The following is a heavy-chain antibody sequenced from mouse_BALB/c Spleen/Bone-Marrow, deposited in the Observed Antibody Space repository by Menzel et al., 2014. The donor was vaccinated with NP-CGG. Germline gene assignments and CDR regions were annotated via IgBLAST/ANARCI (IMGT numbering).Heavy chain of an antibody. V-gene: IGHV1S29*02. J-gene: IGHJ4*01. D-gene: IGHD2-4*01. CDR3: AGKAYSDYDYALDF. Sequence: VQLKESGPELVKPGASVKISCKASGYTFTDYKMHWVKLRHGKSLEWIGYIYPYNGVTGYNQKFKSKATLTVDNSSSTAYMELRSLTSEDSAVYYCAGKAYSDYDYALDFWGQGTSIIVSS. CDR1: GYTFTDYK. CDR2: IYPYNGVT.